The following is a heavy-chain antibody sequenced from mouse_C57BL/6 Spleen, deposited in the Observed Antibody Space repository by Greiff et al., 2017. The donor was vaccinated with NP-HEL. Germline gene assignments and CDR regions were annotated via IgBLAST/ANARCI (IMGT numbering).Heavy chain of an antibody. J-gene: IGHJ2*01. CDR2: ISDGGSYT. CDR1: GFTFSSYA. V-gene: IGHV5-4*03. Sequence: EVKLMESGGGLVKPGGSLKLSCAASGFTFSSYAMSWVRQTPEKRLEWVATISDGGSYTYYPDNVKGRFTISRDNAKNNLYLQMSHLKSEDTAMYYWASIYYDYDDYGGQGTTRTVAS. CDR3: ASIYYDYDDY. D-gene: IGHD2-4*01.